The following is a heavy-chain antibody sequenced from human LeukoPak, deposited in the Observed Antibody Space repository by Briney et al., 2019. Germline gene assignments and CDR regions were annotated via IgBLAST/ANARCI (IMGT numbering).Heavy chain of an antibody. V-gene: IGHV4-34*01. Sequence: SETLSLTCAVYGGSSSGYYWSWIRQPPGKGLEWIGEINHSGSTNYNPSLKSRVTISVDTSKNQFSLKLSSVTAADTAVYYCARGTNDYGYYFDYWGQGTLVTVSS. CDR2: INHSGST. CDR1: GGSSSGYY. CDR3: ARGTNDYGYYFDY. D-gene: IGHD4-17*01. J-gene: IGHJ4*02.